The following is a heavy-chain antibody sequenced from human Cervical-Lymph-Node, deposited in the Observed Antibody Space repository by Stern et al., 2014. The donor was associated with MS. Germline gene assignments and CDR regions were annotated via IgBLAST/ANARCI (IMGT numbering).Heavy chain of an antibody. D-gene: IGHD6-19*01. Sequence: EVQLVESGGGLVKPGGSLRLTCTASGFSFSGYGMNWVRQTPEKELEWVSSISSGSTYISYLESVKVRFIISRDTAKNSLYLQMNILRPDDPALYYCARDERIGVAVTNYGLDVWGHGTTVIVSS. V-gene: IGHV3-21*01. CDR2: ISSGSTYI. CDR3: ARDERIGVAVTNYGLDV. J-gene: IGHJ6*02. CDR1: GFSFSGYG.